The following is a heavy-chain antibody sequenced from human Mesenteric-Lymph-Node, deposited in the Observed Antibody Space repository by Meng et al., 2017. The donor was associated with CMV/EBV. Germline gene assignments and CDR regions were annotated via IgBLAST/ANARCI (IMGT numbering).Heavy chain of an antibody. CDR3: ARPSTVIAARAAFDI. D-gene: IGHD4-17*01. Sequence: SETLSLTCTVSGTSINSISYYWGWIRQPPGKGLEWLGSIHYTGSTYYNPSLKSRVTVSVDTSKNQFSLKLSSVTAADTAVYYCARPSTVIAARAAFDIWGQGTMVTVSS. CDR2: IHYTGST. J-gene: IGHJ3*02. V-gene: IGHV4-39*07. CDR1: GTSINSISYY.